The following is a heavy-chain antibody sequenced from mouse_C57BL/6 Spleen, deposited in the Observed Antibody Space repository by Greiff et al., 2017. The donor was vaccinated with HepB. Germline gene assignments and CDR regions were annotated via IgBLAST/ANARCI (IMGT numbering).Heavy chain of an antibody. D-gene: IGHD2-3*01. CDR1: GYTFTDYE. J-gene: IGHJ2*01. CDR2: IDPETGGT. V-gene: IGHV1-15*01. Sequence: VQLQQSGAELVRPGASVTLSCKASGYTFTDYEMHWVKQTPVHGLEWIGAIDPETGGTAYNQKFKGKAILTADKSSSTAYMELRSLTSEDSAVYYCTRALDGYYAYFDYWGQGTTLTVSS. CDR3: TRALDGYYAYFDY.